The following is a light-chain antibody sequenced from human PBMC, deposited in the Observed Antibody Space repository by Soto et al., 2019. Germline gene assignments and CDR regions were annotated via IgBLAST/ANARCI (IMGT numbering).Light chain of an antibody. Sequence: QSALTQPPSASGSPGQSVTMSCTGTSSDVGTYNYVSWYQQHPGKAPKLIIYEVTKRPSGVPDRFSGSKSGNTASLTVSGLQADDEADYYCSSYAANDNLVFGGGTKVTVL. CDR2: EVT. CDR1: SSDVGTYNY. V-gene: IGLV2-8*01. J-gene: IGLJ2*01. CDR3: SSYAANDNLV.